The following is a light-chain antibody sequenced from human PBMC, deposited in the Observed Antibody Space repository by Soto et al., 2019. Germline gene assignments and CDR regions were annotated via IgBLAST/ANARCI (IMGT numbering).Light chain of an antibody. Sequence: EIVLTQSPATLSLSPGERATLSCRASQSVGSYLAWYQQKPGQGPRLLIYDASNRATGIPARFSGSGSGTDFTLTVSSLEPEDFAVYYCQKRSDWPLTFGPGTKVDI. CDR1: QSVGSY. J-gene: IGKJ3*01. V-gene: IGKV3-11*01. CDR2: DAS. CDR3: QKRSDWPLT.